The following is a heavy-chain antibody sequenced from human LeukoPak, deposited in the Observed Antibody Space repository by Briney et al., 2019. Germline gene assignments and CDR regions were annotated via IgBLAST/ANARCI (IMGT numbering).Heavy chain of an antibody. CDR1: GFTFSSYA. CDR3: ARDHDY. CDR2: ISGTRSYI. V-gene: IGHV3-21*01. Sequence: GGSLRLSCAASGFTFSSYAMNWVRQAPGKGLEWVSSISGTRSYIYYADSVKGRFTISRDNAKNSVYLQMNSLRAEDSAVYYCARDHDYWGQGTLVTVSS. J-gene: IGHJ4*02.